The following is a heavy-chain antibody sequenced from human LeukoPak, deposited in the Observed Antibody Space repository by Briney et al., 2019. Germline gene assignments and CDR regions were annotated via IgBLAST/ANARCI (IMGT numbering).Heavy chain of an antibody. Sequence: SETLSLTCTVSGGSISSYYWSWIRQPPGKGLEWIGYIYYSGSTNYNPSLKSRVTISVDTSKNQFSLKLSSVTAADTAVYYCARGIPPTYSSSFPDYYYYYYMDVWGKGTTVTVSS. CDR3: ARGIPPTYSSSFPDYYYYYYMDV. CDR1: GGSISSYY. J-gene: IGHJ6*03. CDR2: IYYSGST. D-gene: IGHD6-6*01. V-gene: IGHV4-59*01.